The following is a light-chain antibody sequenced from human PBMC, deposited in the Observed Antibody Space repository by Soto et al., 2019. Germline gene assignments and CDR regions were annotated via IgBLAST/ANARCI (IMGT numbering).Light chain of an antibody. J-gene: IGKJ1*01. Sequence: EVVMTQSPATLSVSPGERVTLSCRASQRISNNMAWYQQKRGQAPRPLIFGASTRVPGIPARFSGSGSGTEFTLTISSLQSEDFAVYYCQHYNNWPAYTFGPGTKVEIK. CDR3: QHYNNWPAYT. CDR1: QRISNN. V-gene: IGKV3-15*01. CDR2: GAS.